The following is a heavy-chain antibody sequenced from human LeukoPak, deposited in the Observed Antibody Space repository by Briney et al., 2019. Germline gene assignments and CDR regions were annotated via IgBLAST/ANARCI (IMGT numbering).Heavy chain of an antibody. CDR2: IVGRGSST. Sequence: GGSLRLSCAASGFIFSNYAMSWVRQGPGKGLEWVSAIVGRGSSTYYADSVKGRFTISRDNSKNTLYLQLNRLRAEDTAVYYCAKWGDYDILTGYYDSDYWGQGTLVTVSS. J-gene: IGHJ4*02. D-gene: IGHD3-9*01. CDR3: AKWGDYDILTGYYDSDY. CDR1: GFIFSNYA. V-gene: IGHV3-23*01.